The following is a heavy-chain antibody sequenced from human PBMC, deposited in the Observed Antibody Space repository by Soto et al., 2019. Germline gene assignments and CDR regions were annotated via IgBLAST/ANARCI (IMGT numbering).Heavy chain of an antibody. CDR3: ARKNYYAASGFYDY. V-gene: IGHV3-21*01. D-gene: IGHD3-22*01. Sequence: EVQLVESGGGLVQPGGSLRLSCAASGFSFSRHSMNWVRQAPGKGLEWVSSISPTSEYIYHADSVKGRFTISRDNAKNSLYLQMDRLRADDTAVYYCARKNYYAASGFYDYWGQGALVTVSS. CDR2: ISPTSEYI. CDR1: GFSFSRHS. J-gene: IGHJ4*02.